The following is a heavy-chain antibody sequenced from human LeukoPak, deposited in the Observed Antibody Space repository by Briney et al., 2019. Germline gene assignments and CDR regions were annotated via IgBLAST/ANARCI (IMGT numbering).Heavy chain of an antibody. CDR1: GFLFRIHE. J-gene: IGHJ3*02. CDR2: ISTSGSTT. V-gene: IGHV3-48*03. Sequence: GGFLRLSCAASGFLFRIHEMNWVRQAPGKGLEWVSYISTSGSTTYYADSVRGRFTISRDNTRNSLYLQMNSLRAEDTAIYYCARVSGVWLDDGWYTGPRDIWGRGTMVTISS. D-gene: IGHD6-19*01. CDR3: ARVSGVWLDDGWYTGPRDI.